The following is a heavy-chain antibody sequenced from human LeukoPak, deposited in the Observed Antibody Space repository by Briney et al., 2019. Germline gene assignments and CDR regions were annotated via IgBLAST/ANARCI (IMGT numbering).Heavy chain of an antibody. D-gene: IGHD6-13*01. J-gene: IGHJ3*02. V-gene: IGHV4-59*01. CDR2: ISDTGYT. CDR1: GGSINSYY. Sequence: SETLSLTCTVSGGSINSYYWTWIRQPPGKGLEWIGYISDTGYTKYNPSLKSRVTMSVDTSKNHFSLKLTSVTAADTAVYYCAKVEFSSWYRRGAFDIWGQGTMVTVSS. CDR3: AKVEFSSWYRRGAFDI.